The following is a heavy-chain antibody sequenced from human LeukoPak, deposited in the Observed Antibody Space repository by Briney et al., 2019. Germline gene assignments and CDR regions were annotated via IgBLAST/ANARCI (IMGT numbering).Heavy chain of an antibody. D-gene: IGHD1-26*01. V-gene: IGHV3-23*01. CDR1: GFTFSNYA. J-gene: IGHJ4*02. Sequence: GGSLRLSCAASGFTFSNYAMTWVRQAPGKGLEWVSAISGSCGSTYYADSVKGRFTISTDNSKNTLYLQMNSLRAEDTAVYYCAKDPFSGRGDPGYFDYWGQGTLVTVSS. CDR3: AKDPFSGRGDPGYFDY. CDR2: ISGSCGST.